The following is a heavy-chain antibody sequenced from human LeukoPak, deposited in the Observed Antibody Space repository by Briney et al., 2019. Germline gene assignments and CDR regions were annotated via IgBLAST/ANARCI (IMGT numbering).Heavy chain of an antibody. CDR3: AREGGWFDY. J-gene: IGHJ4*02. CDR1: GFTFSTYH. D-gene: IGHD2-15*01. Sequence: GGSLRLSCAASGFTFSTYHMHWVRQAPGKGLEWVSSISCIDGYTYYADSVKGRFTTSRDIAKSSIYLQMNSLRDEDTAVYYWAREGGWFDYWGQGTLATVCS. CDR2: ISCIDGYT. V-gene: IGHV3-21*06.